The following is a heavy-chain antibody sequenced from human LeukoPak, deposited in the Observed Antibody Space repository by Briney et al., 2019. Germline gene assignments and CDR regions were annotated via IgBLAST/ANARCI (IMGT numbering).Heavy chain of an antibody. J-gene: IGHJ3*02. CDR1: GGSISSYY. D-gene: IGHD4-17*01. V-gene: IGHV4-59*08. Sequence: KPSETLSLTCTVSGGSISSYYWSWIRQPPGKGLEWIGYIYYSGSTNYNPSLKSRVTISVDTSKNQFSLKLSSVTAADTAVYYCARPRAYGDYDAFDIWGQGTMVTVSS. CDR3: ARPRAYGDYDAFDI. CDR2: IYYSGST.